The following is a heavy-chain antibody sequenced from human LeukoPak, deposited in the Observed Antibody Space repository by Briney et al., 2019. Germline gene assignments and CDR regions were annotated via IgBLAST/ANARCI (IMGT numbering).Heavy chain of an antibody. CDR3: ARGPSLYYFDY. J-gene: IGHJ4*02. CDR2: IYHTGST. Sequence: SETLSLTCTVSGGSISRYYWSWIRQPPGKGLEWIGYIYHTGSTNYNASLKSRVTISVDTSKNQFSLKLTSVTAADTAVYFCARGPSLYYFDYWGQGTLVTVSS. V-gene: IGHV4-59*08. D-gene: IGHD2/OR15-2a*01. CDR1: GGSISRYY.